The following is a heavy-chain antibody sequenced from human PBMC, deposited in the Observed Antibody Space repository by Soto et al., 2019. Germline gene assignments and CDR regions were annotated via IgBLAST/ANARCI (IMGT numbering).Heavy chain of an antibody. CDR1: GGSISTSRSY. CDR2: FYYSGST. J-gene: IGHJ4*02. V-gene: IGHV4-39*01. Sequence: SETLSLTCNVSGGSISTSRSYWAWIRQPPGKGLEWLANFYYSGSTYYNPSLKSRVTISVDTSKNQFSLKLSSVTAADTAVYYCARHDTHYGSGSYPSYYFDYWGQGTLVTVSS. D-gene: IGHD3-10*01. CDR3: ARHDTHYGSGSYPSYYFDY.